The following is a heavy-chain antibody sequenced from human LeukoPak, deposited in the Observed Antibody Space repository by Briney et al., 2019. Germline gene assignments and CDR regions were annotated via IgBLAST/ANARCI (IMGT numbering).Heavy chain of an antibody. CDR2: IYHSGST. Sequence: SETLSLTCTVSGGSISSGGYYWSWIRQPPGKGLEWIGYIYHSGSTYYNPSLKSRVTISVDRSKNQFSLKLSSVTAADTAVYYCARGDYGGNPGNYWGQGTLVTVSS. CDR1: GGSISSGGYY. V-gene: IGHV4-30-2*01. J-gene: IGHJ4*02. CDR3: ARGDYGGNPGNY. D-gene: IGHD4-23*01.